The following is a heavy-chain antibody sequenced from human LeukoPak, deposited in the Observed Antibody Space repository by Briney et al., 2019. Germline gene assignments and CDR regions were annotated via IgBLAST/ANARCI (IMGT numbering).Heavy chain of an antibody. D-gene: IGHD3-22*01. J-gene: IGHJ4*02. CDR1: GGTFSSYA. Sequence: GASVKVSCKASGGTFSSYAISWVRQAPGQGLEWMGRIIPIFGTANCAQKFQGRVTITTDESTSTAYMELSSLRSEDTAAYYCARGSTYYYDSSGYYFDYWGQGTLVTVSS. CDR3: ARGSTYYYDSSGYYFDY. CDR2: IIPIFGTA. V-gene: IGHV1-69*05.